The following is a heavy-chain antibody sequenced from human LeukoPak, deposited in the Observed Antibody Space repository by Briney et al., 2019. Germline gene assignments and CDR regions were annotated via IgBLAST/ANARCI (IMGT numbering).Heavy chain of an antibody. CDR1: GFTFSCDA. V-gene: IGHV3-23*01. CDR2: MSGSGGSR. J-gene: IGHJ6*02. Sequence: GGSLRLCCAASGFTFSCDAMGWVRQAPGKGLGWVSAMSGSGGSRYYAHSGKGRFTTSRDKSKNTLYLQMTSLRAEDTAVYYCAKEDSSGWYYGMDVWGQGTTVTVSS. D-gene: IGHD6-19*01. CDR3: AKEDSSGWYYGMDV.